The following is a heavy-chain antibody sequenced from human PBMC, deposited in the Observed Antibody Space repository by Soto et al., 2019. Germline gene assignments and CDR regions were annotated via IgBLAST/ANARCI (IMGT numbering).Heavy chain of an antibody. CDR2: ISYDGSNK. V-gene: IGHV3-30*18. J-gene: IGHJ4*02. D-gene: IGHD1-1*01. CDR1: GFTFSSYG. Sequence: QVQLVESGGGVVQPGRSLRLSCAASGFTFSSYGMHWVRQAPGKGLEWVAGISYDGSNKYYADSVKGRFTISRDNSKNTLDLQMNSLRAEDTAVYYWAKEGSVGERPFDYWGQGTLVTVSS. CDR3: AKEGSVGERPFDY.